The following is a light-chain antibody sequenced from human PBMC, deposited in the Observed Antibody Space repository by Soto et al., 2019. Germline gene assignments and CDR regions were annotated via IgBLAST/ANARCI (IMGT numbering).Light chain of an antibody. J-gene: IGKJ3*01. Sequence: AIQMTQSPSSLSASVGDRVIITCRASQGMRTDLAWYKQKPGKAPKHPIYAKFRLHSGVHSRFSGREPHTDFTLTNSSLQPEDFTTYYCLQQYNYPRPVAPGTKVDSK. CDR2: AKF. CDR1: QGMRTD. V-gene: IGKV1-6*02. CDR3: LQQYNYPRP.